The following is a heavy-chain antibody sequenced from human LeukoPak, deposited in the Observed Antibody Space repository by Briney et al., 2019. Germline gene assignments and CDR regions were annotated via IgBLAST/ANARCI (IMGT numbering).Heavy chain of an antibody. CDR3: ARQGISHTYRFDP. CDR1: GGSISSYY. J-gene: IGHJ5*02. D-gene: IGHD6-13*01. CDR2: IYYSGST. Sequence: SETLSLTCTVSGGSISSYYWSWIRQPPGKGLEWIGYIYYSGSTNYNPSLKSRVTISVDTSKNQFSLKLSSVTAADTAVYYCARQGISHTYRFDPWGQGTLVTVSS. V-gene: IGHV4-59*08.